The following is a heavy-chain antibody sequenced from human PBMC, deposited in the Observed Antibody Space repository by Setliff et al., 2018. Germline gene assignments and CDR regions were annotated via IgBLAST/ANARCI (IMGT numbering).Heavy chain of an antibody. CDR3: AVSGINDPLSY. CDR2: ISSTSSTI. J-gene: IGHJ4*02. D-gene: IGHD2-15*01. Sequence: PGGSLRLSCATSGFSFSGYGMHWVRQAPGKGLEWVSYISSTSSTIYYADSVKGRFTISRDSAKNSLYLHMNSLRAEDTAVYYCAVSGINDPLSYWGQGTLVTVSS. CDR1: GFSFSGYG. V-gene: IGHV3-48*01.